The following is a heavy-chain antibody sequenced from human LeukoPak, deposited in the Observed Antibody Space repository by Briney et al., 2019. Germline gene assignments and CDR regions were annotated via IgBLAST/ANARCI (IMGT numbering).Heavy chain of an antibody. V-gene: IGHV4-39*07. Sequence: SETLSLTCTVSGGSISSSSYYWGWIRQPPGKGLEWIGSIYYSGSTYYNPSLKSRVTISVDTSKNQFSLKLSSVTAADAAVYYCARGVPAVYYYYYYYMDVWGKGTTVTISS. CDR1: GGSISSSSYY. J-gene: IGHJ6*03. D-gene: IGHD2-2*01. CDR3: ARGVPAVYYYYYYYMDV. CDR2: IYYSGST.